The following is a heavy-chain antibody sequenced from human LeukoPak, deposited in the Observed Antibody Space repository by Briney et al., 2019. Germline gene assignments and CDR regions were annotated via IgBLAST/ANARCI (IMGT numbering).Heavy chain of an antibody. J-gene: IGHJ4*02. V-gene: IGHV3-64*02. D-gene: IGHD6-19*01. CDR2: ISSNGGTT. Sequence: GGSLRLSCAASGFTSSSYAMSWVRLSPGKGLEYVSGISSNGGTTSYADSVQGRFTISRDNSKNTLYLQMGSLRGEDMAVYYCAKVGSGWPGYYFDYWGQGTLVTVSS. CDR1: GFTSSSYA. CDR3: AKVGSGWPGYYFDY.